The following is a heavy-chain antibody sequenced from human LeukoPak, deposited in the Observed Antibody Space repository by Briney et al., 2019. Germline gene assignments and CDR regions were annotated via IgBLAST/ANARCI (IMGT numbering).Heavy chain of an antibody. D-gene: IGHD6-13*01. J-gene: IGHJ4*01. CDR2: ISSSSSYI. Sequence: GGSLRLSCAASGFTFSSYSMNWVRQAPGKGLEWVSSISSSSSYIYYADSVKGRFTISRDNAKNSLYLQMNSLRAEDTAVYYCARDLEGSSWYYGYWGHGTLVTVSS. CDR1: GFTFSSYS. CDR3: ARDLEGSSWYYGY. V-gene: IGHV3-21*01.